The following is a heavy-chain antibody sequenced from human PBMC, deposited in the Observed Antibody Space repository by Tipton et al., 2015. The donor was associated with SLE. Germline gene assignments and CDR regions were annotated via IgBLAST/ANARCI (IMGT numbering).Heavy chain of an antibody. CDR1: GGPISSYY. J-gene: IGHJ2*01. CDR3: ARDGRGYSGYDGL. V-gene: IGHV4-59*01. CDR2: IYYSGST. D-gene: IGHD5-12*01. Sequence: LRLSCTVSGGPISSYYWSWIRQPPGKGLEWIGYIYYSGSTNYNPSLKSRVTISVDTSKNQFSLKLSSVTAADTAVYYCARDGRGYSGYDGLWGRGTLVTVSS.